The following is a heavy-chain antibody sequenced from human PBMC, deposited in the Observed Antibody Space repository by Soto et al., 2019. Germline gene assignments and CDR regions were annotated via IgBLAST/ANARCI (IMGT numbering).Heavy chain of an antibody. CDR2: IDTSGGVT. CDR1: GFTFSSFF. Sequence: PGGSLRLSCTASGFTFSSFFMNWVRQAPGKGPEWVSGIDTSGGVTKYADSVKGRFTISRDNSKNTLYLQMNSLRAEDTAVYYCARDYSSYGPFDYWGQGTLVTVSS. V-gene: IGHV3-23*01. D-gene: IGHD5-18*01. CDR3: ARDYSSYGPFDY. J-gene: IGHJ4*02.